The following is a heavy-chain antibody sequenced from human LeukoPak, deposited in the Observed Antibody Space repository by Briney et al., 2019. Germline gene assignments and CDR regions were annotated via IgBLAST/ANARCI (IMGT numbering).Heavy chain of an antibody. V-gene: IGHV4-34*01. CDR2: INHSGST. CDR1: GGSFSGYY. Sequence: SETLSLTCAVYGGSFSGYYWSWIRQPPGKGLEWIGEINHSGSTNYNPSLKSRVTISVDTSKNQFSLKLSSVTAADTAVYYCARPRGYSSSWHRTGYMDVWGKGTTVTVSS. D-gene: IGHD6-13*01. J-gene: IGHJ6*03. CDR3: ARPRGYSSSWHRTGYMDV.